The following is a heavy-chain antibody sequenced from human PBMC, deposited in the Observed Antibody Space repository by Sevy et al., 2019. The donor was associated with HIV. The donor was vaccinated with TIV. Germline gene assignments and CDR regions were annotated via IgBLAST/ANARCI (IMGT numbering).Heavy chain of an antibody. D-gene: IGHD6-13*01. CDR3: ARGGSGTAAGKFDY. V-gene: IGHV6-1*01. CDR2: TYYRTKWYN. J-gene: IGHJ4*02. CDR1: GDSVSKNSAT. Sequence: SQTLSLTCAISGDSVSKNSATWNWIRQSPSRGLEWLGRTYYRTKWYNEAVASEKSRITGSPDTSKNQFSLQMNSVTPEDTAIYYCARGGSGTAAGKFDYWGQGTLVTVSS.